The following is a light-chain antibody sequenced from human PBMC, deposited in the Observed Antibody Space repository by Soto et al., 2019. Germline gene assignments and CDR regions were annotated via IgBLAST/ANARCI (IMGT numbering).Light chain of an antibody. V-gene: IGKV1-39*01. Sequence: EIQMSHSPASLSASAGDEVTITCRASHAIMTYLNWYQLKPGKPPRLLIYAASSLQSGVPSRFSGSGSGTDFTLTISSLQPEDFATYSCQQSYNSPQTFGRGTKVDIK. CDR2: AAS. J-gene: IGKJ1*01. CDR1: HAIMTY. CDR3: QQSYNSPQT.